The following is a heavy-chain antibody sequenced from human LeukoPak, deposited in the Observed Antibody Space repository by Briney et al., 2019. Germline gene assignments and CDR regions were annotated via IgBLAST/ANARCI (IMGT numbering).Heavy chain of an antibody. CDR1: GFTFSSYW. V-gene: IGHV3-74*01. CDR2: INSDGSST. CDR3: ARDSRVAGYNWFDP. Sequence: GGSLRLSCAASGFTFSSYWMHWVRQAPGKGLVWVSRINSDGSSTSYADSVKGRFTISRDNSKNTLYLQMNSLRAEDTAVYYCARDSRVAGYNWFDPWGQGTLVTVSS. J-gene: IGHJ5*02. D-gene: IGHD6-19*01.